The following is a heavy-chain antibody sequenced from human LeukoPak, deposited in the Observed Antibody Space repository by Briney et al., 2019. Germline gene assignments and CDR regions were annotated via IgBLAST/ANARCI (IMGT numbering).Heavy chain of an antibody. CDR2: INSDGGST. V-gene: IGHV3-74*01. Sequence: GGSLRLSCAASGFTFSSYWMHWVRQAPGKGLVWVSRINSDGGSTTYADSVKGRFTISRDNAKKTLYLQMNSLRAEDTAVYYCASADYGAFDIWGQGTMVTVSS. J-gene: IGHJ3*02. CDR3: ASADYGAFDI. D-gene: IGHD4-17*01. CDR1: GFTFSSYW.